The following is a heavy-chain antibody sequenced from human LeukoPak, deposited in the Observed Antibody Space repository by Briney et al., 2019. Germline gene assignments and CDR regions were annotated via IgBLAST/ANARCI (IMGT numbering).Heavy chain of an antibody. D-gene: IGHD5-12*01. CDR3: AAFAGYDPLNWFDP. J-gene: IGHJ5*02. CDR2: IMPIFGTA. Sequence: ASVKVSCKASGGTFSSYAISWVRQAPGQGLEWMGGIMPIFGTANYAQKFQGRVTITTDESTSTAYMELSSLTSEDTAVYYCAAFAGYDPLNWFDPWGQGTLVTVSS. V-gene: IGHV1-69*05. CDR1: GGTFSSYA.